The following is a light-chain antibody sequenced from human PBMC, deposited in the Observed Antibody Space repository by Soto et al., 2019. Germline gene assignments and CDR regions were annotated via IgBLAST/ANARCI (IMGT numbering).Light chain of an antibody. CDR1: SSDVGTYNL. Sequence: QSALTQPASVSGSPGQSITISCTGPSSDVGTYNLVSWYQQHPGKAPKLMIFEGSKRPSGVSYRFSGSKSGNTASLTISGLQAEDEADYYCCSYAGSGTWVFGGGTQLTVL. CDR3: CSYAGSGTWV. J-gene: IGLJ3*02. V-gene: IGLV2-23*01. CDR2: EGS.